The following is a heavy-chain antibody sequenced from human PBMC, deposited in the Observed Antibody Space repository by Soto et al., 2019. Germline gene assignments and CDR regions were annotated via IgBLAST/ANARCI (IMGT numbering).Heavy chain of an antibody. J-gene: IGHJ4*02. Sequence: QPGGALRLSCTTSGFTFENYAINWFRQAPGKGLEWVGLVRNQTYGGTPEYAASIKGRFTISRDDSNDIASLQMNRLYTEDSGVYYCTRTESPDTAYFSDYWGQGTLFTVSS. CDR2: VRNQTYGGTP. CDR1: GFTFENYA. D-gene: IGHD3-3*01. V-gene: IGHV3-49*03. CDR3: TRTESPDTAYFSDY.